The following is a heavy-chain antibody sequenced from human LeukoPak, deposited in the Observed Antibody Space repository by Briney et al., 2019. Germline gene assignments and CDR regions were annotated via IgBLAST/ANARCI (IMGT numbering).Heavy chain of an antibody. CDR2: IYNGGST. CDR3: ARSVVAAAPFDY. V-gene: IGHV3-53*01. J-gene: IGHJ4*02. CDR1: GFTVSSNY. Sequence: GGSLRLSCAASGFTVSSNYMSWVRQAPGKGLEWVSVIYNGGSTYYADSVKGRFTISRDNSKNTLYLQMNSLRAEDTAVYYCARSVVAAAPFDYWGQGTLVTVSS. D-gene: IGHD3-22*01.